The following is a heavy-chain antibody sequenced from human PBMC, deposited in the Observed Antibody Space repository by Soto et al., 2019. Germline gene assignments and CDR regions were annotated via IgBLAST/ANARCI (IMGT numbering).Heavy chain of an antibody. CDR1: GFTFSSYG. CDR2: ISYDGSNK. J-gene: IGHJ2*01. V-gene: IGHV3-30*18. D-gene: IGHD1-26*01. CDR3: AKDLRSYHWYFDL. Sequence: QVQLAESGGGVVQPGRSLRLSCAASGFTFSSYGMHWVRQAPGKGLEWVAVISYDGSNKYYADSVKGRFTISRDNSKNTLYLQMNSLRAEDTAVYYCAKDLRSYHWYFDLWGRGTLVTVSS.